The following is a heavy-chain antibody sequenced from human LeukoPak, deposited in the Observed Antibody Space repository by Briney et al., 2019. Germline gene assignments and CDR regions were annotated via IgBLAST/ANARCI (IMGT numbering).Heavy chain of an antibody. CDR2: IRYDGSNK. CDR1: GFTFSSYG. V-gene: IGHV3-30*02. CDR3: ARRFVGYDNTWGASDI. D-gene: IGHD2-15*01. J-gene: IGHJ3*02. Sequence: GGSLRLSCAASGFTFSSYGMHWVRQAPGKGLEWVAFIRYDGSNKYYADSVKGRFTISRDNSKNTLYLQMNSLRAEDTAVYYCARRFVGYDNTWGASDIWGQGTKVTVSS.